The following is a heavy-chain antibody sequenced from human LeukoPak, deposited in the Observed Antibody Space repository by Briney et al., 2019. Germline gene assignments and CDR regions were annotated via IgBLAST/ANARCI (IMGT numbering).Heavy chain of an antibody. V-gene: IGHV4-34*01. CDR1: GGSFSGYY. J-gene: IGHJ4*02. CDR2: INHSGST. Sequence: SETLSLTCAVYGGSFSGYYWSWIRQPPGKGLEWIGEINHSGSTNYNPSLKSRVTISVDTSKNQFSLKLSSVTAADTAVYYCARAIAVAGLLYFFDYWGQGTLVTVSS. D-gene: IGHD6-19*01. CDR3: ARAIAVAGLLYFFDY.